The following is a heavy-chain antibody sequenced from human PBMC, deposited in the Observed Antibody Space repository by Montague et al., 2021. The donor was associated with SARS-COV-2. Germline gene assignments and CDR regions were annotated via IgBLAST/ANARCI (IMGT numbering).Heavy chain of an antibody. Sequence: LRLSWAASGFTVSSNYMSWVRQAPGKGLEWVSVIYSGGSTYYADSVKGRFTISRDNSKNTLYLQMNSLRAEDTAVYYCARDAGGNFPTSFDYWGQGTLVTVSS. CDR1: GFTVSSNY. V-gene: IGHV3-53*01. D-gene: IGHD4-23*01. CDR3: ARDAGGNFPTSFDY. CDR2: IYSGGST. J-gene: IGHJ4*02.